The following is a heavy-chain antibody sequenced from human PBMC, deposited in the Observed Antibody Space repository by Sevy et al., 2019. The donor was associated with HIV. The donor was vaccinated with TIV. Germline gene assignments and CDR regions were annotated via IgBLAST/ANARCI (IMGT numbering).Heavy chain of an antibody. V-gene: IGHV3-23*01. Sequence: GGSLRLSCAASGFTFSSYGMSWVRQAPGKGLEWVSAISRSGGRTYYADSVKGRFTISRDNSKNTLYLQMNSLRAEDTAVHYCAKEGWGPYDRSSYYAGRDAFHIWGQGTMVTVSS. CDR3: AKEGWGPYDRSSYYAGRDAFHI. CDR2: ISRSGGRT. CDR1: GFTFSSYG. J-gene: IGHJ3*02. D-gene: IGHD3-22*01.